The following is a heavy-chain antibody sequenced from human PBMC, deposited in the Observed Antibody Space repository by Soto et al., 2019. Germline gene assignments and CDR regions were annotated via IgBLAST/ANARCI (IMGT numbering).Heavy chain of an antibody. CDR3: ARGSWRWLQFTAYFDY. D-gene: IGHD5-12*01. Sequence: PSETLSLTCTVSGGSISSYYWSWIRQPPGKGLEWIGYFYYSGSTNYNPSLKSRVTISVDTSKNQFSLKLRSVTAADTAVYYCARGSWRWLQFTAYFDYWGQGTLVTVSS. V-gene: IGHV4-59*01. CDR2: FYYSGST. CDR1: GGSISSYY. J-gene: IGHJ4*02.